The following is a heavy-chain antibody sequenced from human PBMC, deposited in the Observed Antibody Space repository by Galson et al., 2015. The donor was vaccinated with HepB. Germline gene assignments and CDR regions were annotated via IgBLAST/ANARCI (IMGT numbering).Heavy chain of an antibody. Sequence: QSGAEVKKPGESLKISCTGSGYSFTSYWIGWVRQMPGKGLEWMGIIYPGDSDTRYSPSFQGQVTISADKSISTAYLQWSSLKASDTAMYYCARQRIAVAGQYYFDYWGQGTLVTVSS. V-gene: IGHV5-51*01. CDR3: ARQRIAVAGQYYFDY. CDR2: IYPGDSDT. J-gene: IGHJ4*02. D-gene: IGHD6-19*01. CDR1: GYSFTSYW.